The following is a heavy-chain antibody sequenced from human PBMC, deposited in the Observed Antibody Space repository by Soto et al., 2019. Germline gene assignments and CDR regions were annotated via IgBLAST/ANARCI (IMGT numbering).Heavy chain of an antibody. CDR2: ISSSSSTI. J-gene: IGHJ4*02. V-gene: IGHV3-48*01. CDR1: GFTSSSYS. CDR3: ARDPHYFYDSTGYYDY. Sequence: GGSLRLSCAASGFTSSSYSINWVRQAPGKGLEWVSYISSSSSTIYYADSVKGRFTISRDNAKNSLYLQMNSLRAEDTAVYYCARDPHYFYDSTGYYDYWGQGT. D-gene: IGHD3-22*01.